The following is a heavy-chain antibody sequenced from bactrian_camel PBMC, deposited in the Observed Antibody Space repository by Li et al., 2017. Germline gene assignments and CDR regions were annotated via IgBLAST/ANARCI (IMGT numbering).Heavy chain of an antibody. CDR3: AAGNSDFTLPEPYEYAY. J-gene: IGHJ4*01. CDR2: IYTYGGVALDT. Sequence: HVQLVESGGGSVQSGRSLILSCKVTGGPKLTFCMGWFRQAPGKEREGVAAIYTYGGVALDTYYADSVKGRFDISRDNAKSTAILEMGNLKPEDTAMYYCAAGNSDFTLPEPYEYAYRGQGTQVTVS. CDR1: GGPKLTFC. D-gene: IGHD4*01. V-gene: IGHV3S1*01.